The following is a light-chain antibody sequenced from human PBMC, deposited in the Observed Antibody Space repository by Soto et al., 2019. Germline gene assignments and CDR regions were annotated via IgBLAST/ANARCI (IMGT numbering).Light chain of an antibody. CDR2: DAT. CDR3: QQRSNWPRT. CDR1: QSVSSY. J-gene: IGKJ4*01. V-gene: IGKV3-11*01. Sequence: EIGLTQSPATLSLSPGERATLSCRASQSVSSYLAWYQQKPGQAPRLLIYDATNRATGTPARFSGSGSGSDFPLTISSLEPEYCAVYYCQQRSNWPRTFGGGTKVEIK.